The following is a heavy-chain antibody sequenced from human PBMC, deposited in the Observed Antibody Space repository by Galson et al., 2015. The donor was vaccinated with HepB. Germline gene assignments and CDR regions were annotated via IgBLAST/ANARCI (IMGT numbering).Heavy chain of an antibody. V-gene: IGHV3-23*01. Sequence: SLRLSCAASGFTFSSYAMSWVRQAPGKGLEWVSAISGSGGSTYYADSVKGRFTISRDNSKNTLYLQMNSLRAEDTAVYYCAKALSGGSYPPIDYYYMDVWGKGTTVTVSS. CDR3: AKALSGGSYPPIDYYYMDV. CDR1: GFTFSSYA. D-gene: IGHD1-26*01. J-gene: IGHJ6*03. CDR2: ISGSGGST.